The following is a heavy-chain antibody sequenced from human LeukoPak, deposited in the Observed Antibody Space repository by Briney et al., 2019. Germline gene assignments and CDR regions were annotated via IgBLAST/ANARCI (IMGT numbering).Heavy chain of an antibody. D-gene: IGHD1-26*01. V-gene: IGHV3-23*01. CDR2: VRDSGGST. Sequence: GGSLRLSCAASGFAFSSYAMSWVRQAPGKGLDSVSGVRDSGGSTYYADSVKGRFTISRDNSKSTLYLQMNSLRAEDTALYYCAKEVLGGSYSSIDYWGQGTRVTVSS. J-gene: IGHJ4*02. CDR3: AKEVLGGSYSSIDY. CDR1: GFAFSSYA.